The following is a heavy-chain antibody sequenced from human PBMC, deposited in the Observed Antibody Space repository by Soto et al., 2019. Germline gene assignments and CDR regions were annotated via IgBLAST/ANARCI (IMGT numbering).Heavy chain of an antibody. CDR1: GFTFSSYS. Sequence: EVQLVESGGGLVKPGGSLRLSCAASGFTFSSYSMNWVRQAPGKGLEWVSSISSSSSYIYYADSVKGRFTISRDNAKNSLYLQMNSLRAEDTAVYYCARVSTDAILATIWNYYYMDVWGKGTTVTVSS. V-gene: IGHV3-21*01. CDR3: ARVSTDAILATIWNYYYMDV. J-gene: IGHJ6*03. CDR2: ISSSSSYI. D-gene: IGHD5-12*01.